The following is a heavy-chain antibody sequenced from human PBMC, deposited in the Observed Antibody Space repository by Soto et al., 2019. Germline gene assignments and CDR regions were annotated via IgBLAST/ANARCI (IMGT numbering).Heavy chain of an antibody. CDR3: ARGAAAGGNFDY. D-gene: IGHD6-13*01. V-gene: IGHV3-11*01. CDR2: ISSGGSSK. CDR1: GIIFSDYY. J-gene: IGHJ4*02. Sequence: GGSLRLSCTASGIIFSDYYMNWIRQAPGKGLEWISDISSGGSSKHYADSVKGRFTISRDNAKTSLYLQMNSLRAEDTAVYYCARGAAAGGNFDYWGQGTLVTVSS.